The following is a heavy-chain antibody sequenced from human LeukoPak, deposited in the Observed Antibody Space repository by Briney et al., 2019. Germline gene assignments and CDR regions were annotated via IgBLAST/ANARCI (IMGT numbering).Heavy chain of an antibody. CDR1: GFTFSSYA. V-gene: IGHV3-23*01. J-gene: IGHJ4*02. CDR3: ARDSGGIAARRTAIDF. CDR2: ISGSGGST. D-gene: IGHD6-6*01. Sequence: GGSLRLSCAASGFTFSSYAMSWVRQAPGKGLEWVSAISGSGGSTYYADSVKGRFTISRDNAKNSLYLQMNSLRAEDTAVYYCARDSGGIAARRTAIDFWSQGTLVTVSS.